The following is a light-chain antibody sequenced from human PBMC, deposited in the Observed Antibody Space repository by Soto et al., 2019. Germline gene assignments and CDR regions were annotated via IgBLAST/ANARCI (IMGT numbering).Light chain of an antibody. CDR3: QQYNNWPKT. CDR2: GAS. J-gene: IGKJ1*01. CDR1: QSVSSN. Sequence: EIVMTQSPASLSVCPGERATLSCRASQSVSSNLAWHQQKPGQAPRLLIYGASTRATGIPARFSGSGSGTEFTLTISSLQSEDFAVYYCQQYNNWPKTFGQGTKVEIK. V-gene: IGKV3-15*01.